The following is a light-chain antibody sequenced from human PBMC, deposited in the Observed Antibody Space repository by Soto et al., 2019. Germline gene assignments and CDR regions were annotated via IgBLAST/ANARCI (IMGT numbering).Light chain of an antibody. CDR3: QQYNSYSST. Sequence: DIQMTQSPSSLSASVGDRVTITCRASQSIGKYLSWFQQTPGNAPKLLIYDASSLESGVPSRFSGSGSGTEFTLTISSLQPDDFATYYCQQYNSYSSTFGQGTRLEIK. CDR2: DAS. CDR1: QSIGKY. V-gene: IGKV1-5*01. J-gene: IGKJ5*01.